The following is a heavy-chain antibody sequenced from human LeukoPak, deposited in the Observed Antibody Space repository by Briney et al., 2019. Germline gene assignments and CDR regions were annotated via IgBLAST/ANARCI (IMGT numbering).Heavy chain of an antibody. Sequence: GASVKVSCKTSGYTFIGYDINWVRQAPGQGLEWMGRMKSNSGDTHFAQKFQGRLTMTRNTSISTAFMELSSLRSEDTAVYYCARGEYSSSWYPLDYWGQGSLVTVSS. CDR3: ARGEYSSSWYPLDY. CDR1: GYTFIGYD. CDR2: MKSNSGDT. V-gene: IGHV1-8*01. J-gene: IGHJ4*02. D-gene: IGHD6-13*01.